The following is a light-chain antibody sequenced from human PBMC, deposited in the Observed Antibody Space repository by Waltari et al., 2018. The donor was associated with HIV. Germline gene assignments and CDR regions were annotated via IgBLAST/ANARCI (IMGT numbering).Light chain of an antibody. CDR3: HQYGALPWT. CDR1: QSVTSNY. Sequence: EIVLTQSPDTLSLSPGERATLSCRASQSVTSNYLAWYQQKPGQSPRLLIYGASSRATGISDRFSGGGSGTDFSLTITKLEPEDLAVYYCHQYGALPWTFGQGTKIEIK. J-gene: IGKJ1*01. V-gene: IGKV3-20*01. CDR2: GAS.